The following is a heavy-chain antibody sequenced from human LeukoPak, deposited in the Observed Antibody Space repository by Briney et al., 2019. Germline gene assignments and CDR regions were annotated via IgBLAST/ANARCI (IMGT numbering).Heavy chain of an antibody. Sequence: GGSLRLSCAASGFTFSSYSMNWVRQAPGKGLEWVSYISSSSSTIYYADSVKGRFTISRDNAKNSLYLQMNSLRAEDTAVYYCAKNGGYDLGDFPRPFDYWGQGTLVTVSS. D-gene: IGHD5-12*01. CDR3: AKNGGYDLGDFPRPFDY. V-gene: IGHV3-48*01. CDR1: GFTFSSYS. CDR2: ISSSSSTI. J-gene: IGHJ4*02.